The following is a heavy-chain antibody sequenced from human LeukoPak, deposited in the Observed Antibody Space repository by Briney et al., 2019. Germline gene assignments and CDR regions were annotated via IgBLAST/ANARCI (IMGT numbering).Heavy chain of an antibody. CDR3: AREHYFYYIDG. V-gene: IGHV3-30*04. CDR2: ISYDGSKK. Sequence: PGGSLRLSCVASGFIFRTYAMHWVRQAPGKGLEWVAVISYDGSKKYHADSVKGRFTISRDNAENSLYLQMNSLRAEDTAVYYCAREHYFYYIDGWGKGTTVTVSS. CDR1: GFIFRTYA. J-gene: IGHJ6*03.